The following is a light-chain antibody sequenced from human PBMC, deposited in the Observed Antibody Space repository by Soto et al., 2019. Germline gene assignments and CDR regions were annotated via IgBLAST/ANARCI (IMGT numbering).Light chain of an antibody. Sequence: QPALTQPASVSGSPGQSLTISCTGASSDVRGNNYASWYQQYPGKAPKLMVCDVSNRPSGVSNRFSGSKSGNTESLTISGLQAEDEADYYCSSFTGTSYVFGTGTKVTVL. CDR2: DVS. CDR1: SSDVRGNNY. CDR3: SSFTGTSYV. V-gene: IGLV2-14*01. J-gene: IGLJ1*01.